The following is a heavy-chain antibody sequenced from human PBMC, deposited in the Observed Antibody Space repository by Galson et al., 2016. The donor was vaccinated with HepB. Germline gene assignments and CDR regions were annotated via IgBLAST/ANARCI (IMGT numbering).Heavy chain of an antibody. J-gene: IGHJ4*02. CDR3: ARRTIRGLDS. D-gene: IGHD5-12*01. CDR1: GDSIISNAYS. V-gene: IGHV4-61*05. CDR2: IYSSATT. Sequence: SETLSLTCSVSGDSIISNAYSWAWIRRPPGKGLEWIGYIYSSATTNYNPSLKSRVTISADTSKNQFSLKLSSVTAADTAVYYCARRTIRGLDSWGQGILVTVSS.